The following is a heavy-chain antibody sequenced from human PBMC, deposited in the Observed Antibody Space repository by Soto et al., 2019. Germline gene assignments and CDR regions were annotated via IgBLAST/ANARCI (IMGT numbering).Heavy chain of an antibody. J-gene: IGHJ4*02. Sequence: GSLSLSCAASGFTFSTFNMNWVRQAPGKGVEWVSSITNSAYTSYADSVKGRFTISRDNAKNSLYLQMNSLRAEDTAVYYCGLYDALFFDFWGQGALVTVSS. V-gene: IGHV3-21*01. CDR1: GFTFSTFN. D-gene: IGHD2-8*01. CDR3: GLYDALFFDF. CDR2: ITNSAYT.